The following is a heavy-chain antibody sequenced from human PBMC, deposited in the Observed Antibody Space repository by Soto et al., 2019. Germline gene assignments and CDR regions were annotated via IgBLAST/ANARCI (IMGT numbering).Heavy chain of an antibody. V-gene: IGHV4-30-2*01. Sequence: QLQLQESGSGLVKPSQTLSLTCAVSGGSISSGGYSWSWIRQPPGKGLEWIGYIYHSGNTYYNPSLKSRVAKSVDRAKTQFSLKLSSVTAADTAVYGCARGAAPHYGMAVWGQGTTVTVSS. CDR3: ARGAAPHYGMAV. D-gene: IGHD6-25*01. J-gene: IGHJ6*02. CDR1: GGSISSGGYS. CDR2: IYHSGNT.